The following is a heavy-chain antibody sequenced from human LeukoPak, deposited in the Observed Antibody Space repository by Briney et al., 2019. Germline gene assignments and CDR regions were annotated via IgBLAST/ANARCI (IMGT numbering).Heavy chain of an antibody. CDR2: IIPMLGKP. V-gene: IGHV1-69*04. CDR1: GGSFSTHA. Sequence: GASVKVSCKASGGSFSTHAINWVRQAPGQGFEWLGRIIPMLGKPNYGQKSQGRVTITADKFTSTVYMELTSLRSEDTAVYYCARDETVRDDYYGMDVWSEGTTVTVSS. D-gene: IGHD4-4*01. CDR3: ARDETVRDDYYGMDV. J-gene: IGHJ6*04.